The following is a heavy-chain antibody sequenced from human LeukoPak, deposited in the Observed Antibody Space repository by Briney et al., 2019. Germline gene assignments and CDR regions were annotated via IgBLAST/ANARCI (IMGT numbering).Heavy chain of an antibody. Sequence: SVKVSCKASGGTFSSYAISWVRQAPGQGLEWMGGIIPIFGTANYAQKFQGRVTITADESTSTAYMELSSLRSEDTAVYYCARAQDIVVVPAAPLDYYYMDVWGKGTTVTVSS. V-gene: IGHV1-69*13. D-gene: IGHD2-2*01. CDR1: GGTFSSYA. CDR2: IIPIFGTA. J-gene: IGHJ6*03. CDR3: ARAQDIVVVPAAPLDYYYMDV.